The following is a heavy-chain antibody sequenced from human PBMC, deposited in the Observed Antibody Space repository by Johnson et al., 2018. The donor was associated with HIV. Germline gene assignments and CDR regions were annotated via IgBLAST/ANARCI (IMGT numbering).Heavy chain of an antibody. CDR1: GFTFSSYG. V-gene: IGHV3-30*02. J-gene: IGHJ3*02. CDR2: IRYDGSNK. Sequence: QVLLVEYGGGVVQPGGSLRLSCAASGFTFSSYGMYWVRQAPGKGLEWVAFIRYDGSNKYYADSVKGRFTISRDNSKNTLYLQMNSLRAEDTAVYYCARAAYVHYDILTGPPLEDAFDIWGQGTMVTVSS. D-gene: IGHD3-9*01. CDR3: ARAAYVHYDILTGPPLEDAFDI.